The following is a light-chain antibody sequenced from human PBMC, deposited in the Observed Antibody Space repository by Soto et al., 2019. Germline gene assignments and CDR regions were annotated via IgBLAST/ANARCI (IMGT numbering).Light chain of an antibody. Sequence: QSVLTQPPSVSAAPGQKVTISCSGSSSNIGSDFVSWYQQLPGTAPQLLIYENNKRPSGIPDRFSGSKSATSATLGITGLQTGDEADYYCAAWDTSLSGGVFGGGTNVTVL. J-gene: IGLJ3*02. V-gene: IGLV1-51*02. CDR1: SSNIGSDF. CDR3: AAWDTSLSGGV. CDR2: ENN.